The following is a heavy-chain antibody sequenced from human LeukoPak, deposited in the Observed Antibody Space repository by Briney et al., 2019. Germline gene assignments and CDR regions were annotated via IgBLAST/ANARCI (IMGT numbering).Heavy chain of an antibody. V-gene: IGHV4-61*02. Sequence: MPSETLSLTCTVSGDSISSGDYYWRWIRQPAGKGLEWIGRIYTSGSTNYNPSLKSRVTISVDTSKNQFSLKLSSVTAADTAVYYCAREYVGHYYYYYYMDVWGKGTTVTISS. CDR3: AREYVGHYYYYYYMDV. CDR2: IYTSGST. J-gene: IGHJ6*03. CDR1: GDSISSGDYY. D-gene: IGHD1-26*01.